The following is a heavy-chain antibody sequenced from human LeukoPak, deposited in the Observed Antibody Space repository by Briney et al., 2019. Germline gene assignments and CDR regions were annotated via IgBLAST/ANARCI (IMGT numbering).Heavy chain of an antibody. CDR3: ARDEGIAAAGYYYYMDV. D-gene: IGHD6-13*01. J-gene: IGHJ6*03. V-gene: IGHV4-39*07. Sequence: TSETLSLTCTVSGGSISSSSYYWGWIRQPPGKGLEWIGSIYYSGSTYYNPSLKSRVTISVDTSKNQFSLKLSSVTAADTAVYYCARDEGIAAAGYYYYMDVWGKGTTVTISS. CDR2: IYYSGST. CDR1: GGSISSSSYY.